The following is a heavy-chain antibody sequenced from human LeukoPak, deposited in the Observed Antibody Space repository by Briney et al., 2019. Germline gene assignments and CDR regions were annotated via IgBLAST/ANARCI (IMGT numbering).Heavy chain of an antibody. CDR1: GGTFSSYA. V-gene: IGHV1-69*13. D-gene: IGHD2-15*01. CDR3: AREHCSGGSCYGWFDP. Sequence: SVKVSCKASGGTFSSYAISWVRQAPGQGLEWMGGIIPIFGTANYAQKFQGRVTITADESTSTAYMELSSLRSEDTAVYYCAREHCSGGSCYGWFDPWGQGTLVTVSS. J-gene: IGHJ5*02. CDR2: IIPIFGTA.